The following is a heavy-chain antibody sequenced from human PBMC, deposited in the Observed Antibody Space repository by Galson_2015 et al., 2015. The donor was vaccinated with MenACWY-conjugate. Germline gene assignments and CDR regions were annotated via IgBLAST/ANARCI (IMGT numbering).Heavy chain of an antibody. D-gene: IGHD5-18*01. CDR2: ISYDGSNK. CDR3: TKWISGYSNYDSFDY. Sequence: SLRLSCAASGFTFSSYGMNWVRQAPGKGLEWGAVISYDGSNKYYEDSVKGRFTISRDNSQNTLYLQMNSLTAEDRAVYYCTKWISGYSNYDSFDYWGQGTLFTVSS. J-gene: IGHJ4*02. V-gene: IGHV3-30*18. CDR1: GFTFSSYG.